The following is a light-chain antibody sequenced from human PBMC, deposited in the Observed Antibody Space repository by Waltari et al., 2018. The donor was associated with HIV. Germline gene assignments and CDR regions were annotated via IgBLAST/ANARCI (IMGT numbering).Light chain of an antibody. CDR3: QQYDYWPPWT. V-gene: IGKV3-15*01. CDR2: GAS. J-gene: IGKJ1*01. CDR1: QSVRTN. Sequence: EVLLTQSPATLSVSPGDRTTLSCRASQSVRTNLAWYQQRPGQPPRLLIYGASTRATGIAARFSGSGSVTEFTLTINSLQSEDYAVYYCQQYDYWPPWTFGQGTKVEMK.